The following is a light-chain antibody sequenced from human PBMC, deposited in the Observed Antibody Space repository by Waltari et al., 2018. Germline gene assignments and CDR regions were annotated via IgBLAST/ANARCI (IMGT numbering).Light chain of an antibody. V-gene: IGLV1-47*01. CDR2: KNG. CDR3: AAWDDSLSGVI. Sequence: QSVLTQPPSASGTPGQRVTLSCSGSSSNIGPYYVYWYQLLPGTAPKLLIYKNGPRPAGVPGRFAASRSGTSASLAISGLRSEDEADYYWAAWDDSLSGVIFGGGTKLTVL. J-gene: IGLJ2*01. CDR1: SSNIGPYY.